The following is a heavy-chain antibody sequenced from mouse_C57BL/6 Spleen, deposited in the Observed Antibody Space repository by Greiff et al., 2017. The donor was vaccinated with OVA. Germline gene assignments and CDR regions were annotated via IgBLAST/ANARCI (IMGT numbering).Heavy chain of an antibody. D-gene: IGHD1-1*01. CDR1: GFTTSSSW. Sequence: VQLQPFWTELVKPGASVQLSCQASGFTTSSSWLHWVTQWPVQCLEWFGHINHRKGGTNDNEKFKSKATLTVDKSSITAYMQLSSLTSEDSAVYYCARDTTVVPGDYWGQGTTLTVSS. CDR3: ARDTTVVPGDY. J-gene: IGHJ2*01. V-gene: IGHV1-53*01. CDR2: INHRKGGT.